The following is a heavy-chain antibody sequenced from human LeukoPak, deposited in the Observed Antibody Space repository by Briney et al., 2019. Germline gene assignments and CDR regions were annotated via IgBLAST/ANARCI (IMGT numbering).Heavy chain of an antibody. CDR2: IKQDGSEK. J-gene: IGHJ6*03. V-gene: IGHV3-7*01. Sequence: GGSLRLSCAASGFTFSSYWMSWVRQAPGKGLEWVANIKQDGSEKYYVDSVKGRFTISRDSAKNSLYLQMNSLRAEDTAVYYCARGRQDYYYYMDVWGKGTTVTVSS. CDR1: GFTFSSYW. CDR3: ARGRQDYYYYMDV.